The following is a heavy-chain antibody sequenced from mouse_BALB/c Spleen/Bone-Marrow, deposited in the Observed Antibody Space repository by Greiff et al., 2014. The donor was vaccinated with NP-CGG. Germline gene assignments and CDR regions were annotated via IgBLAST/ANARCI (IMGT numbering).Heavy chain of an antibody. V-gene: IGHV2-6-5*01. J-gene: IGHJ2*01. CDR2: IWGGGIT. D-gene: IGHD4-1*01. CDR1: GFSLTDYG. CDR3: AKLNWDEGDY. Sequence: QVQLKESGPGLVAPSQSLSITCTVSGFSLTDYGVSWIRQPPGKGLEWLGVIWGGGITYYNSALKSRLSISKDNSKSQVFLKMNSLQTDGTAMYYCAKLNWDEGDYWGQGTTLTVSP.